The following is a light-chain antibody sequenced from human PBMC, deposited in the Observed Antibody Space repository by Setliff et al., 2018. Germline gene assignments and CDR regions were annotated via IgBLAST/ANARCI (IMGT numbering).Light chain of an antibody. J-gene: IGLJ1*01. V-gene: IGLV1-40*01. CDR1: SSNIGAGYD. CDR3: QSYDSSLSGSRV. CDR2: GNN. Sequence: QSALTQPPSVSGAPGQRVTISCTGSSSNIGAGYDVHWYQQLPGTAPKLLIYGNNNRPSGVPDRFSGSKSGTSASLAITGLQAEDEADYYCQSYDSSLSGSRVFGTGTKV.